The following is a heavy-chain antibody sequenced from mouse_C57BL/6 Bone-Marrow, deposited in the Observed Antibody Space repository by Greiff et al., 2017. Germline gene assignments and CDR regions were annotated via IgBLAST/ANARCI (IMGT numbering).Heavy chain of an antibody. CDR2: IDPSDSYT. CDR3: ARWGKKNYGSYYFDY. V-gene: IGHV1-59*01. J-gene: IGHJ2*01. D-gene: IGHD1-1*01. CDR1: GYTFTSYW. Sequence: QVQLQQPGAELVRPGTSVKLSCKASGYTFTSYWMHWVKQRPGQGLEWIGVIDPSDSYTNYNQKFKGKATLTVDTSSSTAYMQLSSLTSEDSAVYYCARWGKKNYGSYYFDYWGQGTTLTVSS.